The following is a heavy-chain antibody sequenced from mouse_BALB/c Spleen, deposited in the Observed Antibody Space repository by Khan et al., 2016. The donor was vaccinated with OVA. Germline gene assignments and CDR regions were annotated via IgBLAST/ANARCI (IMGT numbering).Heavy chain of an antibody. Sequence: QVQLKESGPGLVAPSQSLSITCTISGFSLTNYGIHWVRQPPGKGLEWLVVIWSDGSTTYNSALKSRLSISKDNSKSHVFLKMNSLQTDDAAMYYCARQPYYHYYMMDYWGQGTSVTVSS. V-gene: IGHV2-6-1*01. CDR2: IWSDGST. CDR3: ARQPYYHYYMMDY. CDR1: GFSLTNYG. J-gene: IGHJ4*01. D-gene: IGHD2-10*01.